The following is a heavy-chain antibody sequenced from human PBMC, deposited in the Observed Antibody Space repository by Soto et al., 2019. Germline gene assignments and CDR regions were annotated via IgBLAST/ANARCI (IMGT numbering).Heavy chain of an antibody. CDR1: VFTFSSYA. Sequence: PGWSLRLSCSASVFTFSSYAMSWFRQAPGKGLEWVSAISGSGGSTYYADSVKGRFTISRDNSKNTLYLQMNSLRAEGTAVYYCAKPPILTDFDYWGQGTLVTVSS. CDR3: AKPPILTDFDY. CDR2: ISGSGGST. V-gene: IGHV3-23*01. J-gene: IGHJ4*02. D-gene: IGHD7-27*01.